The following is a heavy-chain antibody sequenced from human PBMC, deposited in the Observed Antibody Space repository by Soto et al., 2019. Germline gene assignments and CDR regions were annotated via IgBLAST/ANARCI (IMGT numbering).Heavy chain of an antibody. CDR3: ARETLSGSYYPKRNFDY. Sequence: GASVKVSCKASGGTFSSYAISWVRQAPGQGLEWMGGIIPIFGTANYAQKFQGRVTITADESTSTAYMELSSLRSEDTAVYYCARETLSGSYYPKRNFDYWGQGTLVTVSS. D-gene: IGHD1-26*01. V-gene: IGHV1-69*13. CDR1: GGTFSSYA. CDR2: IIPIFGTA. J-gene: IGHJ4*02.